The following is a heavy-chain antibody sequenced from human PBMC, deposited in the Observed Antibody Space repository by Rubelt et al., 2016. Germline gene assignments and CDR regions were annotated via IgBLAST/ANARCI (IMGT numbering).Heavy chain of an antibody. CDR1: GDSIGSNYDF. Sequence: QLQMQESGPGLVKPSETLSLTCTVSGDSIGSNYDFWTWIRQPPGKELEWLASIQYTGSAYYTPSLKSRVTISVDKSKNHFSLKMTSVTAADTAVYYCVTYSHNVGGSWFDPWGRGTLVTVSS. J-gene: IGHJ5*02. V-gene: IGHV4-39*02. D-gene: IGHD3-16*01. CDR2: IQYTGSA. CDR3: VTYSHNVGGSWFDP.